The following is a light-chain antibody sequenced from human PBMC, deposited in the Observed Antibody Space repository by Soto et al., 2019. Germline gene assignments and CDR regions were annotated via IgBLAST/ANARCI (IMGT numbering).Light chain of an antibody. V-gene: IGLV1-44*01. J-gene: IGLJ1*01. CDR2: GNN. Sequence: QSVLTQPPSASGTPGQTITISCSGGSSNIGINTVNWYEHLPGTAPRLLIYGNNQRPSGVPDRFSGDKSGTSASLAISVLQSEDEGHYYCATWDDSLDVHVFGTGTKVTVL. CDR3: ATWDDSLDVHV. CDR1: SSNIGINT.